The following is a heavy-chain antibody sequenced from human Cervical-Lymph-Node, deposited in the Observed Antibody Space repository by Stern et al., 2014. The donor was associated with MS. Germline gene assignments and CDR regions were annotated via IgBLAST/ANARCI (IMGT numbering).Heavy chain of an antibody. CDR1: GLTFTHNA. Sequence: VQLMESAGGVVQPGRSLRLSCAASGLTFTHNALHWVRQAPGKGLEWVAVISYDGRDKYYSASVNGRFTISRDNSKNTAYLQMNSLRLEDTGVYYCARPEDYGDFDYWGQGTLVTVSS. D-gene: IGHD4-17*01. CDR3: ARPEDYGDFDY. CDR2: ISYDGRDK. J-gene: IGHJ4*02. V-gene: IGHV3-30*01.